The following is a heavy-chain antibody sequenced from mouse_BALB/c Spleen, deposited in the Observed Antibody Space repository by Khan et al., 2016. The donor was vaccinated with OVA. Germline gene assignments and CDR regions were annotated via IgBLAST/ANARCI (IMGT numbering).Heavy chain of an antibody. CDR2: INPSTGYT. CDR1: GYTFTTYW. J-gene: IGHJ3*01. Sequence: VQLLESGAELTKPGASVKMSCKASGYTFTTYWMHWVKQRPGQGLDWIGYINPSTGYTEYNQKFKDKATLTADKSSSTAYMQLNSLTSEDSAVYYCARRGVYGIFAYWGQGTLVTVSA. V-gene: IGHV1-7*01. D-gene: IGHD2-1*01. CDR3: ARRGVYGIFAY.